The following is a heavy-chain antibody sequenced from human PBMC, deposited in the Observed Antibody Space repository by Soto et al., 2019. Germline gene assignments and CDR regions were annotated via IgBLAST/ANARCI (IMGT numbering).Heavy chain of an antibody. CDR3: ARDLPDALSFDC. CDR1: GFTFSSYS. CDR2: IKQDGLEK. Sequence: GGSLRLSCAASGFTFSSYSMSWVRQAPGKGLEWVANIKQDGLEKYYVDSVKGRFTISRDNVNNSLYLQMNSLRAEDTAMYYCARDLPDALSFDCWGQGALVTVSS. V-gene: IGHV3-7*03. D-gene: IGHD3-3*02. J-gene: IGHJ4*02.